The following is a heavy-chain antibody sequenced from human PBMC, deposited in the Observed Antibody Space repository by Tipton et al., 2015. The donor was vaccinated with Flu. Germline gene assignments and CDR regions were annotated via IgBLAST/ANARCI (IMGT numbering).Heavy chain of an antibody. CDR3: ARDLALDS. CDR2: LNPSGGST. V-gene: IGHV1-46*01. J-gene: IGHJ4*02. Sequence: VQSGAEVKKPGASVKVSCKASGYTFTGYHTHWVRQAPGQGLEWMGILNPSGGSTTYAQVFQGRVTMTRDTSTKTVYMELSSLRSEDTAIYYCARDLALDSWGQGTLVIVSS. CDR1: GYTFTGYH. D-gene: IGHD3-16*01.